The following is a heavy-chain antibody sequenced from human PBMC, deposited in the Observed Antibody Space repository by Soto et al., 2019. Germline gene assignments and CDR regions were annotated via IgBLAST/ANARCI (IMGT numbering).Heavy chain of an antibody. CDR1: GASINSYY. CDR3: ARVFPSYCGGDCSHFDS. CDR2: IFYSGAT. V-gene: IGHV4-59*01. J-gene: IGHJ4*02. Sequence: QVQLQESGPGLVKPSETLSLTCTVSGASINSYYWTWIRQSPGKGLEWIGFIFYSGATNSNPSLKSRDTMSVDTSQTQFSLRLSSVTAADTAVYYCARVFPSYCGGDCSHFDSWGQGTLVTVSS. D-gene: IGHD2-21*02.